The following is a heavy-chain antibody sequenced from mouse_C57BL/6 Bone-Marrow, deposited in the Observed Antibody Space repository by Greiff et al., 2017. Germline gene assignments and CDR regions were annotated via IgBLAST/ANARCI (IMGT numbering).Heavy chain of an antibody. Sequence: VQLQQSGPGLVQPSQSLSITCTASGFSLTSYGVHWVRQSPGKGLEWLGVIWSGGSADDNAAFISRLSISKDNSESQVFFKMNSLRADDTAIYYCARKRGSGWCFDVWGTGTTVTVSS. CDR1: GFSLTSYG. V-gene: IGHV2-2*01. CDR3: ARKRGSGWCFDV. D-gene: IGHD1-1*02. J-gene: IGHJ1*03. CDR2: IWSGGSA.